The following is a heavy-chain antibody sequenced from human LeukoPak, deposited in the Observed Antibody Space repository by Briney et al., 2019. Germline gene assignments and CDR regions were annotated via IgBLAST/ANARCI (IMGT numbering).Heavy chain of an antibody. CDR3: ARYDFWSGYTHFDY. V-gene: IGHV3-21*01. J-gene: IGHJ4*02. Sequence: GALRLSCASSVFTFSSYGMHWVRQAPGKGLEWVSSISSSSSYIYYADSVKGRFTISRDNAKNSLYLQMNSLRAEDTAVYYCARYDFWSGYTHFDYWGQGTLVTVSS. CDR1: VFTFSSYG. CDR2: ISSSSSYI. D-gene: IGHD3-3*01.